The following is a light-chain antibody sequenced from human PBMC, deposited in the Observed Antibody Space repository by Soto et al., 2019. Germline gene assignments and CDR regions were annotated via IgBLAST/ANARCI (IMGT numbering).Light chain of an antibody. CDR2: AAS. V-gene: IGKV1-39*01. J-gene: IGKJ3*01. CDR1: QSISRY. Sequence: DIQMTQSPSSLSASVGDRVTITCRASQSISRYLNWYQQKPGKAPNLLIYAASRLQSGVPSRFSGSGSGTDFTLTISSLQPEDFATYYCQQSYITPPGTLGPGTKVDIK. CDR3: QQSYITPPGT.